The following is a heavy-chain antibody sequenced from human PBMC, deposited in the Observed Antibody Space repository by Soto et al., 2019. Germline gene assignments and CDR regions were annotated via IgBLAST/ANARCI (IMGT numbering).Heavy chain of an antibody. CDR3: ARSTNDYGDRH. CDR2: TNPNSGNT. V-gene: IGHV1-8*01. Sequence: ASVKVSCKASGYTFTSYDINWVRQATGQGLEWMGWTNPNSGNTGYAQKFQGRVTMTSNTSISTAYMELSSLRSEDTAVYYCARSTNDYGDRHWGQGTLVTVSS. CDR1: GYTFTSYD. D-gene: IGHD4-17*01. J-gene: IGHJ4*02.